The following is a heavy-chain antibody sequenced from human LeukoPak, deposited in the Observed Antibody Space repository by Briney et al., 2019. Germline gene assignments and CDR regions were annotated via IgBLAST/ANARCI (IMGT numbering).Heavy chain of an antibody. CDR3: ARHPELYFFDY. CDR1: GAPISSYY. CDR2: ISYSGST. V-gene: IGHV4-59*08. D-gene: IGHD3-10*01. J-gene: IGHJ4*02. Sequence: SETLSLTCTVSGAPISSYYWSWVRQPPGKGLEWIGYISYSGSTNYNPSLKSRVTISADTSKNQVSLTLSSVTAADTAVYYCARHPELYFFDYWGQGTLVTVSS.